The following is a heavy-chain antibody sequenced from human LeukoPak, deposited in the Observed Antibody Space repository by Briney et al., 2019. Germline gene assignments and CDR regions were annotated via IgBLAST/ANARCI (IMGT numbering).Heavy chain of an antibody. CDR3: ANGWPGIAAAGTEGKSFDY. Sequence: GASVKVSCKASGYTFGIYEISWVRPASGQGLEWMGWISAYNGNTNYAQKLQGRVTMTTDTSTSTAYMELRSLRSDDTAVYYCANGWPGIAAAGTEGKSFDYWGQGTLVTVSS. V-gene: IGHV1-18*01. CDR1: GYTFGIYE. D-gene: IGHD6-13*01. CDR2: ISAYNGNT. J-gene: IGHJ4*02.